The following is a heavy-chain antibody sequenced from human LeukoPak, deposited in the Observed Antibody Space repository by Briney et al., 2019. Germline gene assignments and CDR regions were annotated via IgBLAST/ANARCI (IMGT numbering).Heavy chain of an antibody. CDR3: SRDFIVPTCVVAFDI. CDR2: IYDGGKT. V-gene: IGHV4-4*07. D-gene: IGHD1-26*01. Sequence: PSETLSLTCSVSGGFISSYFWNWIRRPAGKGLEWVGHIYDGGKTNYNPSLRGRATISVDTSSNQFSLELRSVTAADTAVYYCSRDFIVPTCVVAFDIWGQGRMVTVSS. CDR1: GGFISSYF. J-gene: IGHJ3*02.